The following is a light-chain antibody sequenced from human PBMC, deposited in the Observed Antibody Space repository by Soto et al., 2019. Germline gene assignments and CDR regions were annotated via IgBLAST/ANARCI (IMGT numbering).Light chain of an antibody. Sequence: EIVLTQSPGTLSLSPGERATLSCRASQSVSSSFLAWYQQKPGQAPRLLIYGASSRATGIPDRFSCSGSGTDFPLTIIRLEPEDFAVYYCQQYGSSPPWTFGQGTQVEIK. J-gene: IGKJ1*01. CDR3: QQYGSSPPWT. V-gene: IGKV3-20*01. CDR2: GAS. CDR1: QSVSSSF.